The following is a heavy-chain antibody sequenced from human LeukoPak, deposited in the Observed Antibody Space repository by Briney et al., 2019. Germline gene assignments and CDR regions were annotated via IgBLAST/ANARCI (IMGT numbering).Heavy chain of an antibody. V-gene: IGHV1-69*04. Sequence: ASVKVSCKASGGTFSSYAISWVRQAPGQGLEWMGMIIPILGIANYAQKFQGRVTITADKSTSTAYMELSSLRSEDTAVYYCARAGIAAAGGYFDYWGQGTLVTVSS. CDR3: ARAGIAAAGGYFDY. J-gene: IGHJ4*02. CDR1: GGTFSSYA. D-gene: IGHD6-13*01. CDR2: IIPILGIA.